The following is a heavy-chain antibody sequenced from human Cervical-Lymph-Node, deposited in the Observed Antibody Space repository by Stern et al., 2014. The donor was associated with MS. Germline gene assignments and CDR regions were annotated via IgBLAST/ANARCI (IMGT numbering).Heavy chain of an antibody. J-gene: IGHJ3*02. Sequence: VQLVESGGGVVQPGRSLRLSCAASGFPFSAYGMHWVRQAPGKGLAWEAVTAYDGRSKYYADSVKGRFTISRDNSKNTLYLQMNSLRLEDTAVYYCAKSGPDYGGDTGWDAFDIWGHGTKVTVSS. D-gene: IGHD4-23*01. CDR3: AKSGPDYGGDTGWDAFDI. CDR2: TAYDGRSK. CDR1: GFPFSAYG. V-gene: IGHV3-30*18.